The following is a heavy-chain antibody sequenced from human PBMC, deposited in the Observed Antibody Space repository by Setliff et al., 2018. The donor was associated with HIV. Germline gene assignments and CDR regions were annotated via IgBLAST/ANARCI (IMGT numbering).Heavy chain of an antibody. J-gene: IGHJ4*02. D-gene: IGHD2-2*01. V-gene: IGHV1-46*01. CDR1: GDTSTTNYY. CDR2: INPTGVST. CDR3: ARSLQWGCSSTTCYVGY. Sequence: ASVKVSCKASGDTSTTNYYMHWVRQAPGQGLEWMGIINPTGVSTYYAQKFQGRVTMTRDTSTRTVYMELNSLISEDTAVYYCARSLQWGCSSTTCYVGYWGRGTLVTVSS.